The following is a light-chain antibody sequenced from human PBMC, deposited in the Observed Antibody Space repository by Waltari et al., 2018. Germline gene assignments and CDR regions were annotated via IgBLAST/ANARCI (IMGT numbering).Light chain of an antibody. CDR3: QQYNNWPVYT. CDR1: QSVSSN. Sequence: EIVMTQSPATLSVSPGERATLSCRASQSVSSNLAWYQQKPGQAPRLLIYGASTRATGIPARFSGSGSVTEFTLTISSLQSEDFAVYYCQQYNNWPVYTFGQGTKLEIK. V-gene: IGKV3-15*01. J-gene: IGKJ2*01. CDR2: GAS.